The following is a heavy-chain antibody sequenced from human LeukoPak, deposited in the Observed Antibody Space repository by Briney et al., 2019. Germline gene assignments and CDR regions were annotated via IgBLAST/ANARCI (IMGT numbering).Heavy chain of an antibody. D-gene: IGHD1-26*01. CDR2: ISAYNGNT. V-gene: IGHV1-18*01. CDR3: ARGRGSYYYWDY. Sequence: ASVNLSCMASGYTFTSYGISWVRQAPGQGLEWMGWISAYNGNTNYADTLKGRVTITTDTSTSTAYMELRSLRSDDTAVYYCARGRGSYYYWDYWGQGTLVTVSS. CDR1: GYTFTSYG. J-gene: IGHJ4*02.